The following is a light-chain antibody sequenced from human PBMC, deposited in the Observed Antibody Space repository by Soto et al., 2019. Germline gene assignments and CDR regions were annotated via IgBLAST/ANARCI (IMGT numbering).Light chain of an antibody. CDR3: SSYAGSNSFV. V-gene: IGLV2-8*01. J-gene: IGLJ1*01. CDR2: EVT. Sequence: QSALTQPPSASGSPGQSVTISCTGTSTDVGAYNYVSWYQQRPGKAPKLMIFEVTKRPSGVPDRFSGSKSGNTSSLTVSGGQADDEADYYCSSYAGSNSFVFGTGTKVTVL. CDR1: STDVGAYNY.